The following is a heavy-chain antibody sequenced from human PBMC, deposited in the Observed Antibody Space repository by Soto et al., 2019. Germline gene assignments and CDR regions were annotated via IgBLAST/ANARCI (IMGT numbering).Heavy chain of an antibody. CDR1: GGTFSSYA. CDR2: IIPIFGTA. J-gene: IGHJ4*02. CDR3: ARHPLSGKLRYFDY. D-gene: IGHD3-9*01. Sequence: GASVKVSCKASGGTFSSYAISWVRQAPGQGLEWMGGIIPIFGTANYAQKFQGRVTITADESTSTAYMELSSLRSEDTAVYYCARHPLSGKLRYFDYWGQGTLVTVSS. V-gene: IGHV1-69*13.